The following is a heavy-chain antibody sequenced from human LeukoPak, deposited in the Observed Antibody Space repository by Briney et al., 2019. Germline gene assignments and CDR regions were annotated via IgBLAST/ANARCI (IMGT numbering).Heavy chain of an antibody. J-gene: IGHJ4*02. D-gene: IGHD2-2*01. CDR2: IYSGGST. Sequence: GGSLRLSCAASEFSVGSNYMTWVRQAPGKGLEWVSLIYSGGSTYYADSVKGRFTISRDNSKNTLYLQMNSLRAEDTAVYYCAKDRDDQYYFDYWGQGTLVTVSS. CDR3: AKDRDDQYYFDY. CDR1: EFSVGSNY. V-gene: IGHV3-66*01.